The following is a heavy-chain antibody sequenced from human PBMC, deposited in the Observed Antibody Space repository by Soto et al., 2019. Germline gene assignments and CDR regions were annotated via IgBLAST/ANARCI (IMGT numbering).Heavy chain of an antibody. CDR3: DRGREFNCFDP. CDR1: GGVISSGGYS. CDR2: IYHSGTT. V-gene: IGHV4-30-2*01. Sequence: NPSETLSLTCTVSGGVISSGGYSYTWIRQAPGQGLEWIGYIYHSGTTFYNPSLKSRVTISVHTSKNQFSLNLNSVTAADTAVYYCDRGREFNCFDPWGQGILVTVSS. J-gene: IGHJ5*02.